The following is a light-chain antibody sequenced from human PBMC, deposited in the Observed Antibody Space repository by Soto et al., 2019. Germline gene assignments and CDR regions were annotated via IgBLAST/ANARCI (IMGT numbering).Light chain of an antibody. J-gene: IGLJ1*01. CDR3: TSYTASSTLNSV. CDR2: DVT. Sequence: QSALTQPASVSGSPGQSVTISCTGTSSDVGGYNYVSWYQQYPGKAPELMIYDVTIRPSGVSNRFSGSKSGTTASLTISGLQAEDEADYYCTSYTASSTLNSVFGTGTKVTVL. V-gene: IGLV2-14*03. CDR1: SSDVGGYNY.